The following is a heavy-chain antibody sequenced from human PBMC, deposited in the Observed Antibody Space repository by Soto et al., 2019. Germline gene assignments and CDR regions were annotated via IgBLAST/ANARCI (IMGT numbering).Heavy chain of an antibody. Sequence: ASVKVSCKASGGTFSSYAISWVRQAPGQGLEWMGGIIPIFGTANYAQKFQGRVTITADESTSTAYMELSSLRPEDTAVYYCERGYSSSWYLFDYWGQGTLVTVSS. D-gene: IGHD6-13*01. CDR1: GGTFSSYA. CDR3: ERGYSSSWYLFDY. V-gene: IGHV1-69*13. CDR2: IIPIFGTA. J-gene: IGHJ4*02.